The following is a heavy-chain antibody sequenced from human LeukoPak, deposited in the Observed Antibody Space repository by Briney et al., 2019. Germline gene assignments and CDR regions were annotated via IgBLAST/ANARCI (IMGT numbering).Heavy chain of an antibody. D-gene: IGHD6-6*01. V-gene: IGHV4-34*01. CDR1: GRSFSGYY. CDR2: INHSGST. J-gene: IGHJ6*03. Sequence: PSETLSLTCAVYGRSFSGYYWSWIRQPPGKGLEWIVEINHSGSTNYNPSLKSRVTISVDTTINQFSLKLSPVTAAGAAVYYCATLAARRYNFYYYYMDVWGKGTTVTVSS. CDR3: ATLAARRYNFYYYYMDV.